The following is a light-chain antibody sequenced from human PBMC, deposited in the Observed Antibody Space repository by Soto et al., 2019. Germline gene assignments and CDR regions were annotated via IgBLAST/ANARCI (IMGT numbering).Light chain of an antibody. Sequence: EIVLTQSPGTLSVSPGERATLSCRASQTISSNYLAWYQQKPGQAPSLLIYGTSSRATGNPDRFSGSGSGTDFTLTISRLEREDSAIYYCQQYVSWTFGQGNKVEIK. CDR2: GTS. J-gene: IGKJ1*01. CDR1: QTISSNY. V-gene: IGKV3-20*01. CDR3: QQYVSWT.